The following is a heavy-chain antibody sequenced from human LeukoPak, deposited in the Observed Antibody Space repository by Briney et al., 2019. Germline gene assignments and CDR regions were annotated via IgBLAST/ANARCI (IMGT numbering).Heavy chain of an antibody. V-gene: IGHV4-39*07. J-gene: IGHJ6*03. CDR2: IYYSGST. D-gene: IGHD5-12*01. CDR1: GGSISSSSYY. CDR3: ARESGVDYYYYMGV. Sequence: SETLSLTCTVSGGSISSSSYYWGWIRQPPGKGLEWIGSIYYSGSTYYNPSLKSRVTISVDTSKNQFSLKLSSVTAADTAVYYCARESGVDYYYYMGVWGKGTTVTVSS.